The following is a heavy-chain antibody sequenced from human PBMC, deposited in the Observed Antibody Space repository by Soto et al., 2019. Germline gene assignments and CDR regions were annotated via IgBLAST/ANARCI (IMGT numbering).Heavy chain of an antibody. CDR1: GGSISSSSYY. CDR3: AADPPHGGEDV. CDR2: IYYSGST. J-gene: IGHJ6*02. Sequence: PSETLSLTCTVSGGSISSSSYYWGWIRQPPGKGLEWIGSIYYSGSTYYNPSLKSRVTITRDMSTTTAYMELSSLRSEDTAVYYCAADPPHGGEDVWGQGTPVTVSS. V-gene: IGHV4-39*07. D-gene: IGHD2-21*01.